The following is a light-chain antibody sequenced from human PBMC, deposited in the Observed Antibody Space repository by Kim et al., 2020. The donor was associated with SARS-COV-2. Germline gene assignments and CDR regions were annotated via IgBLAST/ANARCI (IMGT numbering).Light chain of an antibody. J-gene: IGLJ2*01. CDR1: SLRNYY. V-gene: IGLV3-19*01. CDR3: NSRDSSGDRVV. CDR2: GKY. Sequence: SSELTQDPAVSVALGQTVRLTCQGDSLRNYYATWYQQRPGQAPTLVLYGKYDRPSGVPDRFSGSASGNTASLTITGAQAEDEGDYYCNSRDSSGDRVVFGGGTQLTVL.